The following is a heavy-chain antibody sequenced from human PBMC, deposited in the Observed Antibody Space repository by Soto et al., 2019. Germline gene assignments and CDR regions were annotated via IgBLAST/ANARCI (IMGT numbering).Heavy chain of an antibody. J-gene: IGHJ6*02. Sequence: SETLSLTCTVSGGSISSYYWSWIRQPPGKGLEWVGYIYYSGSTNYNPSLKSRVTISVDTSKNQFSLKLSSVTAADTAVYYCAGYNWAGAYYYYYGMDVWGQGTTVTVSS. CDR3: AGYNWAGAYYYYYGMDV. D-gene: IGHD1-1*01. CDR2: IYYSGST. CDR1: GGSISSYY. V-gene: IGHV4-59*01.